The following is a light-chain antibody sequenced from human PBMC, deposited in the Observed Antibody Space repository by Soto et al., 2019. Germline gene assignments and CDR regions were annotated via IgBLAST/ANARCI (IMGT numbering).Light chain of an antibody. Sequence: QSVLTQPASVSGSPGQSITISCTGTSSDVGGYNYVSWYQQHPGKAPKLMLSQVSNRPSEVSSRFSGSKFGNTASLTVSGLQAEDEADYYCCSYAGSNTWVFGGGTKLTVL. CDR2: QVS. CDR1: SSDVGGYNY. J-gene: IGLJ3*02. CDR3: CSYAGSNTWV. V-gene: IGLV2-14*01.